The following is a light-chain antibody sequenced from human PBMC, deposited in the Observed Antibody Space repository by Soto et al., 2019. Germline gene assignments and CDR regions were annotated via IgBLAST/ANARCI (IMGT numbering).Light chain of an antibody. J-gene: IGKJ1*01. CDR3: QQNNNWPRT. Sequence: ETVMTQSPATLSVSPGERATLSCRASQSVNSALAWYQKKPGQAPRLLIYGASTRATGIPARFSGGGSGTEFTLTISSLQSEDFAVYYCQQNNNWPRTFGQGTKVEIK. CDR1: QSVNSA. CDR2: GAS. V-gene: IGKV3-15*01.